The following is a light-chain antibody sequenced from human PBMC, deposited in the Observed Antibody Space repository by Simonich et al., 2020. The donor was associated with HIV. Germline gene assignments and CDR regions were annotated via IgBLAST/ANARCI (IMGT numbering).Light chain of an antibody. V-gene: IGKV1-12*01. J-gene: IGKJ5*01. CDR3: QQYNNWLPIT. CDR1: KGISSW. CDR2: AAS. Sequence: DIQMTQSPSSVSASVGDRVTITCRASKGISSWLAWYQQKPGKAPNLLIYAASSLQSGVPARFSGSGSGTDFTLTISSLQSEDFAVYYCQQYNNWLPITFGQGTRLEIK.